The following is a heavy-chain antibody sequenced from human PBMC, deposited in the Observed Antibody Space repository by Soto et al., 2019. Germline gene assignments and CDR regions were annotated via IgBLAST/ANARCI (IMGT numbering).Heavy chain of an antibody. CDR2: IYWNDDK. D-gene: IGHD3-3*01. V-gene: IGHV2-5*01. CDR3: AHTAPWSGYYTFDY. J-gene: IGHJ4*02. Sequence: CGLTLLNPTETLTLICTFSGSSLITSGVPVGSIRRPPRKALELLALIYWNDDKRYRPSMKSRLTITKDTSKNQVVLTMTNMDPVETATYYCAHTAPWSGYYTFDYWGQGTLVTVSS. CDR1: GSSLITSGVP.